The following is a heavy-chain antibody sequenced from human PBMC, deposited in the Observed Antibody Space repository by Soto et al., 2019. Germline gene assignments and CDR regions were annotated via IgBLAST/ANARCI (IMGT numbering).Heavy chain of an antibody. V-gene: IGHV3-48*03. Sequence: GGSLRLSCAASGFTFSSYEMNWVRQAPGKGLEWVSYISSSGSTIYYADSVKGRFTISRDNAKNSLYLQMNSLRAEDTAVYYCARDSYEDPGYSSSWYGPYYYGMDVWAQGTTVTVSS. CDR3: ARDSYEDPGYSSSWYGPYYYGMDV. J-gene: IGHJ6*02. CDR2: ISSSGSTI. CDR1: GFTFSSYE. D-gene: IGHD6-13*01.